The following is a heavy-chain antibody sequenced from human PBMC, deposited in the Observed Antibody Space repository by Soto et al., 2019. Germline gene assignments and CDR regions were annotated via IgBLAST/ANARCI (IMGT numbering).Heavy chain of an antibody. V-gene: IGHV4-34*01. CDR2: INHSGST. CDR3: ARGPYCSSTSCYTLYYYYYGMDV. J-gene: IGHJ6*02. Sequence: SETLSLTCSVYGGSFSGYYWSWSRQPPGKGLEWIGEINHSGSTNYNPSLKSRVTISVDTSKNQFSLKLSSVTAADTAVYYCARGPYCSSTSCYTLYYYYYGMDVWGQGTTVTVSS. CDR1: GGSFSGYY. D-gene: IGHD2-2*02.